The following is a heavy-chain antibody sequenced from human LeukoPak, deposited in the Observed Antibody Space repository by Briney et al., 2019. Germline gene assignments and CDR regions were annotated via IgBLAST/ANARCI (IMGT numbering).Heavy chain of an antibody. J-gene: IGHJ6*02. CDR3: AKDLGSGSSWYYYYYYYGMDV. Sequence: GGSLVLPCEIDGCRFRSEGRHWGRPAPYKRLEWVAVISYDGSNKYYADSVKDRFTISRHNSNNTLYLQTNSLRAEDTAVYYCAKDLGSGSSWYYYYYYYGMDVWGQGTTVTVSS. CDR1: GCRFRSEG. D-gene: IGHD6-13*01. V-gene: IGHV3-30*18. CDR2: ISYDGSNK.